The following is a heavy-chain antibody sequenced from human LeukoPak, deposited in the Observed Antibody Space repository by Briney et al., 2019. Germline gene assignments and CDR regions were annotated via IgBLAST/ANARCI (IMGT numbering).Heavy chain of an antibody. CDR3: ASRYSSSANIFDY. J-gene: IGHJ4*02. D-gene: IGHD6-6*01. Sequence: PGGSLRLSCAASGFTFDDYAMHWVRQAPGKGLEWVSGIGWNSGGIVYADSVKGRFTISRDNAKNSLYLQMNSLRAEDTAVYYCASRYSSSANIFDYWGQGTLVTVSS. V-gene: IGHV3-9*01. CDR1: GFTFDDYA. CDR2: IGWNSGGI.